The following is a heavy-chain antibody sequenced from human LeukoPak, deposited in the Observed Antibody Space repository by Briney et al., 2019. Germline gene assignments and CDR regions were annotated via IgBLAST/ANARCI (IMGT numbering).Heavy chain of an antibody. CDR1: GFTFSSYW. CDR3: ARVSTGYYHWDY. D-gene: IGHD3-9*01. Sequence: GGSLRLSCAASGFTFSSYWMHWVRQVPGKGLVWVSRINTDGSRTYHADSVKGRFTISRDNAKNMLYLELNSLRAEDMAVYYCARVSTGYYHWDYWGQGTLVTVSS. V-gene: IGHV3-74*01. J-gene: IGHJ4*02. CDR2: INTDGSRT.